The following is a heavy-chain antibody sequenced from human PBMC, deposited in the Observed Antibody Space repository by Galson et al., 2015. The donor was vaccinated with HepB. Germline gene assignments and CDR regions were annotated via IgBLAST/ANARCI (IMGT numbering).Heavy chain of an antibody. V-gene: IGHV3-9*01. CDR1: GFTFDDYA. D-gene: IGHD6-13*01. Sequence: SLRLSCAASGFTFDDYAMHWVRQAPGKGLECVSGISWNSGSIGYADSVKGRFTISRDNAKTSLYLQMNSLRAEDTALYYCAKDLSQQLASDYCGQGTLVTVSS. CDR2: ISWNSGSI. CDR3: AKDLSQQLASDY. J-gene: IGHJ4*02.